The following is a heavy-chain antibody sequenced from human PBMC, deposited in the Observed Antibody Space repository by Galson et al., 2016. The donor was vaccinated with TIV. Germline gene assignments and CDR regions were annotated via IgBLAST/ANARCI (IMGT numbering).Heavy chain of an antibody. CDR1: GYTFAIYA. D-gene: IGHD2-21*01. Sequence: SVKVSCKASGYTFAIYAMHWVRQAPGQRLEWLGWFNAGNGNTKYSQKFQGRVTITWDTSASTAYMELSSLRFEETAVYYCARPPYCGGDCYKYDHWGQGTRVTVYS. CDR2: FNAGNGNT. V-gene: IGHV1-3*01. CDR3: ARPPYCGGDCYKYDH. J-gene: IGHJ4*02.